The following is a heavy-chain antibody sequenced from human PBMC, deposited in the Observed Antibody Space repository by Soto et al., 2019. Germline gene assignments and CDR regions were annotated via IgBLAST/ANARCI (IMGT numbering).Heavy chain of an antibody. V-gene: IGHV1-18*01. CDR1: GYTFSSYG. Sequence: QVQLVQSGTEVKKPGASVKVSCKASGYTFSSYGISWVRQAPGQGLEWMGWISGYNGNTKYAQKLQGRVTMTTDTSTSTAYVELRSLRSDDTAVYYCARGSRLFGVVTFQHYDMDAWGQWTTVTVSS. J-gene: IGHJ6*02. D-gene: IGHD3-3*01. CDR3: ARGSRLFGVVTFQHYDMDA. CDR2: ISGYNGNT.